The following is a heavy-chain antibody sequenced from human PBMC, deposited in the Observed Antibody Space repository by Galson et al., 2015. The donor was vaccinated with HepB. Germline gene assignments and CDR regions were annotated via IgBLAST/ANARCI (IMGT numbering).Heavy chain of an antibody. CDR2: ISSSSSYI. CDR3: ARVAYYDFWSGYYRMENYYYMDV. J-gene: IGHJ6*03. V-gene: IGHV3-21*04. Sequence: SLRLSCATSGFTFSSYSMNWVRQAPGKGLEWVSSISSSSSYIYYADSVKGRFTVSRDNAKNSLYLQMNSLRAEDTAVYYCARVAYYDFWSGYYRMENYYYMDVWGKGTTVTVSS. D-gene: IGHD3-3*01. CDR1: GFTFSSYS.